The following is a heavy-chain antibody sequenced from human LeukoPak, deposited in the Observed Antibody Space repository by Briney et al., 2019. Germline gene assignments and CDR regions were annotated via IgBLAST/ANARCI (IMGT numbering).Heavy chain of an antibody. CDR2: ITGSGDST. D-gene: IGHD6-19*01. J-gene: IGHJ4*02. Sequence: GGSLRLSCAASGFTFSNYAMSWVRQAPGKGLEWVSVITGSGDSTYNADSVKGRFTISRDNTKNMFYLQMNSLRAEDTAVYYCVKNSGGSVAGLFDHWRQGTLVTVSS. CDR3: VKNSGGSVAGLFDH. CDR1: GFTFSNYA. V-gene: IGHV3-23*01.